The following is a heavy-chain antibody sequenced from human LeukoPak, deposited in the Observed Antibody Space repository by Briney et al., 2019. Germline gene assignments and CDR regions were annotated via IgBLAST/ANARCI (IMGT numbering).Heavy chain of an antibody. CDR3: AREGLYDTLTGYPDYYYYYMDV. D-gene: IGHD3-9*01. J-gene: IGHJ6*03. Sequence: ASVKVSCKASGYTFTSYGISWVRQAPGQGLEWMGWISAYNGNTNYAQKLQGRVTMTTDTSTSTAYMELRSLRPDDTAVYYCAREGLYDTLTGYPDYYYYYMDVWGKGTTVTVSS. CDR2: ISAYNGNT. V-gene: IGHV1-18*01. CDR1: GYTFTSYG.